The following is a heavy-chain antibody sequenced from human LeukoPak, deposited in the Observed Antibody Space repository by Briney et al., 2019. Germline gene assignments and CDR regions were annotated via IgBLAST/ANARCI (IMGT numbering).Heavy chain of an antibody. CDR2: IYYSGST. V-gene: IGHV4-59*01. J-gene: IGHJ6*03. D-gene: IGHD5-12*01. CDR3: ARDRSGYDSSYYYYYMDV. CDR1: GGYISSYY. Sequence: SETLSLTRTVSGGYISSYYWSLIRQPPGKGLEWIGYIYYSGSTNYNPSLKSRVTISVDTSNDQFSLKLSSVTAADTAVYYCARDRSGYDSSYYYYYMDVWGKGTTVTVSS.